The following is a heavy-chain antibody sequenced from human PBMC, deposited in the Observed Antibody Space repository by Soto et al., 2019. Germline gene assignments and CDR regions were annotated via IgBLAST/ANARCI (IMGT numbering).Heavy chain of an antibody. Sequence: EVQLVQSGPEVKKPGESLKISCKGSGYNFPTYWIGWVRQMPGKGLEWMGVMYPDDSDTKYSPAFQGQVTMSADKSISTTYLQWSSLTASDTAIYYCARRLPGGYMSDAFDIWGQGTLVTVSS. V-gene: IGHV5-51*01. CDR3: ARRLPGGYMSDAFDI. CDR2: MYPDDSDT. J-gene: IGHJ3*02. D-gene: IGHD6-13*01. CDR1: GYNFPTYW.